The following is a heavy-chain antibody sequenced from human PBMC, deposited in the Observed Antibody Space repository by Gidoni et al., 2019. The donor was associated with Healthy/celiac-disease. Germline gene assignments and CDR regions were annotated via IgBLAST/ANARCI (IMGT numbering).Heavy chain of an antibody. CDR1: GGSISSYY. D-gene: IGHD2-15*01. CDR3: ARHREGYCSGGSCYWGYYFDY. CDR2: IYYSGST. V-gene: IGHV4-59*08. J-gene: IGHJ4*02. Sequence: QVQLQESGPGLVKPSETLSLTCTVSGGSISSYYWSWIRQPPGKGLEWIGYIYYSGSTNYNPSLKSRVTISVDTSKNQFSLKLSSVTAADTAVYYCARHREGYCSGGSCYWGYYFDYWGQGTLVTVSS.